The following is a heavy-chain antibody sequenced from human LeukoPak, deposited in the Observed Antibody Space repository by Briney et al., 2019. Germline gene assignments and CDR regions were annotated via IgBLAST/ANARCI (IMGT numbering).Heavy chain of an antibody. Sequence: GSLRLSCAASGFTFSTYEMNWVRQAPGKGLEWIGYIYYSGSTNYNPSLKSRVTISVDTSKNQFSLKLSSVTAADTAVYYCARDLMGAAGENWFDPWGQGTLVTVSS. CDR3: ARDLMGAAGENWFDP. CDR2: IYYSGST. D-gene: IGHD6-13*01. CDR1: GFTFSTYE. J-gene: IGHJ5*02. V-gene: IGHV4-59*01.